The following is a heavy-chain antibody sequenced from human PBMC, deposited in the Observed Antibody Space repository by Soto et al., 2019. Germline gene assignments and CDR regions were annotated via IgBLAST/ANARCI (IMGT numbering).Heavy chain of an antibody. CDR1: GFTFSSYS. V-gene: IGHV3-21*01. J-gene: IGHJ6*02. CDR2: ISSSSSYI. CDR3: AGEEGYYYYGMDV. Sequence: EVQLVESGGGLVKPGGSLRLSCAASGFTFSSYSMNWVRQAPGKGLEWVSSISSSSSYIYYADSVKGRITISRDNAKNSLYLQMNSLRADDTAVYYCAGEEGYYYYGMDVWGQVTTVTVSS.